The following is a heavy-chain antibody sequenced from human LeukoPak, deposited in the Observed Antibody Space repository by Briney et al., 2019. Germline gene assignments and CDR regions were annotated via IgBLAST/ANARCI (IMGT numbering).Heavy chain of an antibody. CDR2: IFYSGST. D-gene: IGHD3-22*01. CDR3: ARRITMIVVVITTTNWFDP. J-gene: IGHJ5*02. Sequence: PSETLSLTCTVSGGSISSYYWSWIRQPPGEGLEWIGYIFYSGSTNYNPSLKSRVTISVDTSKNQFSLKLSSVTAADTAVYYCARRITMIVVVITTTNWFDPWGQGTLVTVSS. V-gene: IGHV4-59*12. CDR1: GGSISSYY.